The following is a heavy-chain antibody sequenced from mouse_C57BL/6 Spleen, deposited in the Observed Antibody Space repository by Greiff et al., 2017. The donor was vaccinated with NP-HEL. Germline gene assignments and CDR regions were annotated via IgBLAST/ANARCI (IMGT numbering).Heavy chain of an antibody. CDR2: IDPSVSET. J-gene: IGHJ1*03. D-gene: IGHD1-1*01. V-gene: IGHV1-52*01. Sequence: QVQLQQPGAELVRPGSSVKLSCKASGYTFTSYWMPWVKQRPIQGLEWIGTIDPSVSETNYNQKFKGKATLTVAKSSSPAYMQLSSLTSEDSAVDYRARSSYSGSSAGYFDVWGTGTTVTVSS. CDR3: ARSSYSGSSAGYFDV. CDR1: GYTFTSYW.